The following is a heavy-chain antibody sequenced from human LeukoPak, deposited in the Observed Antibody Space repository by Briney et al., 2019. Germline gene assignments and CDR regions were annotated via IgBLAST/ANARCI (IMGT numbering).Heavy chain of an antibody. D-gene: IGHD1-26*01. J-gene: IGHJ4*02. CDR2: IRSNGGST. V-gene: IGHV3-64D*08. CDR3: AKAPVGATSYFDS. Sequence: PRGSLRLSCSASAFTFSSYAMHWVRQAPGKGLEYVSGIRSNGGSTYYADSVKGRFTISRDNSKNILYLQMSSLRPEDTAVYYCAKAPVGATSYFDSWGQGTLVTVSS. CDR1: AFTFSSYA.